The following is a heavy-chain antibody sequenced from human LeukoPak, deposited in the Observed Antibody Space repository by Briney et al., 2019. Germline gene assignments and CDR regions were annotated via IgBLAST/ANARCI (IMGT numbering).Heavy chain of an antibody. D-gene: IGHD2-2*01. CDR1: GFTFSSYA. J-gene: IGHJ4*02. CDR2: ISYGGSNK. CDR3: ARDHRGYCSSTSCPEGF. V-gene: IGHV3-30-3*01. Sequence: GRSLRLSCAASGFTFSSYAMHWVRQAPGKGLEWVAVISYGGSNKYYADSVKGRFTISRENSKNTRNLKRTSRKAKTPAVYYCARDHRGYCSSTSCPEGFWGQGTLVTVSS.